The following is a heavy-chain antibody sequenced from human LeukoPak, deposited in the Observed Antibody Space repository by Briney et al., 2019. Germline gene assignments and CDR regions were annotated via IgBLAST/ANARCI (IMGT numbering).Heavy chain of an antibody. D-gene: IGHD6-13*01. V-gene: IGHV1-18*01. CDR2: ISAYNGNT. CDR3: ARDGDLAAAHKYFQY. Sequence: ASVKVSCKASGYTFTSYGISWVRQAPGQGLEWMGWISAYNGNTNYAQKLQGRVTMTTDTSTSTAYMELRSLRSDDTAVYYCARDGDLAAAHKYFQYWGQGTLVTVSS. J-gene: IGHJ1*01. CDR1: GYTFTSYG.